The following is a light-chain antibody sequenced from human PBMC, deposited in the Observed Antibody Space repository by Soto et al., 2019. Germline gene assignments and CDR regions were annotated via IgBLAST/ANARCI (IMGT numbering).Light chain of an antibody. J-gene: IGLJ1*01. CDR3: ETWDSNNYV. CDR1: SGHSSYI. CDR2: LEGSGSY. V-gene: IGLV4-60*02. Sequence: QLVLTQSSSASASLGSSVKLTCTLSSGHSSYIIAWHQQQPGKAPRYLMKLEGSGSYNKGSGVPDRFSGSSSGADRYLTISNLQFEDEADYYCETWDSNNYVFGTGTKLTVL.